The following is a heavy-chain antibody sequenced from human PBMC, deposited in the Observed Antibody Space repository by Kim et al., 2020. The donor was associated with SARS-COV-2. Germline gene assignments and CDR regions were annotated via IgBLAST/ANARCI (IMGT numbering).Heavy chain of an antibody. V-gene: IGHV4-39*01. D-gene: IGHD3-16*01. CDR2: AYYSGTT. CDR3: ARQGPSFDSWGTVYY. J-gene: IGHJ4*02. CDR1: GDSITSGSSY. Sequence: SETLSLTCAITGDSITSGSSYWGCLRQPPGKGLEWLGNAYYSGTTYYNPSRKSRATISVDASRNQFSLNLKAVRDTDTAVYYCARQGPSFDSWGTVYYWGQGTLVTVS.